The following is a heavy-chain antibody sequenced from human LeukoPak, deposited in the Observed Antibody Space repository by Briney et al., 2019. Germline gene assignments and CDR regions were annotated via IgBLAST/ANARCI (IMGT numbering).Heavy chain of an antibody. CDR3: ARGIAVAGTGEFDY. Sequence: KPGGSLRLSGAASGFTFSSYSMNWVRQAPGKGLEWVSSISSSSSYIYYADSVKGRFTISRDNAKNSLYLQMNSLRSEDTAVYYCARGIAVAGTGEFDYWGQGTLVTVSS. D-gene: IGHD6-19*01. J-gene: IGHJ4*02. CDR2: ISSSSSYI. V-gene: IGHV3-21*04. CDR1: GFTFSSYS.